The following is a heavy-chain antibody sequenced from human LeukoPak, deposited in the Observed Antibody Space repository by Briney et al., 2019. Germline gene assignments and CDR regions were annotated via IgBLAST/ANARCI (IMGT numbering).Heavy chain of an antibody. CDR2: LSPHGNYE. Sequence: GGSPRLSCAASGFTFSDYGIHWVRQAPGKGLEWVAVLSPHGNYEYYADSVEGRFTISRDDSKNTVYLQMNSLRDEDTAVYYCARDWIDRSLDYWGQGTLVTVSS. J-gene: IGHJ4*02. CDR3: ARDWIDRSLDY. D-gene: IGHD2-2*03. V-gene: IGHV3-33*01. CDR1: GFTFSDYG.